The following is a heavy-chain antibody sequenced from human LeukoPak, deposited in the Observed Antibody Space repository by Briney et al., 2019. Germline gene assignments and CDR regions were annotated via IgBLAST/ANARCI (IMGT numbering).Heavy chain of an antibody. Sequence: ASVKVSCKASGYTFTGYYMHWVRQAPGQGLEWMGWINPNSGGTNYAQKFQGRVTMTRDTSISTAYMELSRLRSDDTAVYYCARDLGITMIVDFDYWGQGTLVTVFS. D-gene: IGHD3-22*01. CDR1: GYTFTGYY. CDR3: ARDLGITMIVDFDY. V-gene: IGHV1-2*02. J-gene: IGHJ4*02. CDR2: INPNSGGT.